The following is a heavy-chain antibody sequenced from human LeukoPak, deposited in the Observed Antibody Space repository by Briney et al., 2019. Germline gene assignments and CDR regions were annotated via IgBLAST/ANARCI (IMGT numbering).Heavy chain of an antibody. J-gene: IGHJ4*02. CDR1: GYTFTGYY. V-gene: IGHV1-18*04. CDR3: ARYLTYYDFWSGYQTYFDY. Sequence: ASVKVSCKASGYTFTGYYIHWVRQAPGQGLEWMGWISAYNGNTNYAQKLQGRVTMTTDTSTSTAYMELRSLRSDDTAVYYCARYLTYYDFWSGYQTYFDYWGQGTLVTVSS. CDR2: ISAYNGNT. D-gene: IGHD3-3*01.